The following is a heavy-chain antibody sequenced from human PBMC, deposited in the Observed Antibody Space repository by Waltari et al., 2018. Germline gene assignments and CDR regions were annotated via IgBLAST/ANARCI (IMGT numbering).Heavy chain of an antibody. CDR2: ISWEGSTT. CDR3: AKDSRGYSGWVDY. V-gene: IGHV3-43D*03. J-gene: IGHJ4*02. Sequence: EVQLVESGGVVVQPGGSLRLSWAASGFTFDDYAMHWVRQAPGKGLEWVSLISWEGSTTSYADSVKGRFTISRDNSKNSLYLQMNSLRAEDNALYYCAKDSRGYSGWVDYWGQGTLVTVSS. D-gene: IGHD6-19*01. CDR1: GFTFDDYA.